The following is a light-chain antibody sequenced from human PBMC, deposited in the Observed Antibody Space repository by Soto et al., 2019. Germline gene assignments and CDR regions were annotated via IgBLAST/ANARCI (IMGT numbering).Light chain of an antibody. CDR3: PQYESGPPT. CDR1: QSVDIN. V-gene: IGKV3-15*01. J-gene: IGKJ4*02. CDR2: GAA. Sequence: IVLTQSPATLSVSPGDRGTLCCSASQSVDINLAWYQQRSGHAPRLLIYGAATSATAMPGRFSGGGSGKEFNRNVGCLHYEDVEVHYCPQYESGPPTLGRGTKVDIK.